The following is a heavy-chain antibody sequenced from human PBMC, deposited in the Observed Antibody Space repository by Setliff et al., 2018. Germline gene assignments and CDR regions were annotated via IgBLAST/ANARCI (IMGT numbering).Heavy chain of an antibody. D-gene: IGHD2-15*01. CDR1: GGSISSDSYY. CDR2: IYYSGNI. J-gene: IGHJ5*02. Sequence: SETLSLTCAVSGGSISSDSYYWGWIRQPPGKGLEWIGSIYYSGNIYYNPSLKSRVTMSVDTSKNQFSLKLRSVTAADTAIYYCARHVDCSGGRCYSLSNWFDPWGPGTQVTVSS. CDR3: ARHVDCSGGRCYSLSNWFDP. V-gene: IGHV4-39*01.